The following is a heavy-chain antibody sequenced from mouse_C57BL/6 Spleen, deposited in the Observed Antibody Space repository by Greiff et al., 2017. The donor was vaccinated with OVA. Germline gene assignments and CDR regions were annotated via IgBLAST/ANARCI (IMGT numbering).Heavy chain of an antibody. V-gene: IGHV3-6*01. CDR3: ASSSGYFDY. Sequence: DVQLQESGPGLVKPSQSLSLTCSVTGYSITSGYYWNWIRQFPGNKLEWMGYISYDGSNNYNPSLKNRISITRDTSKNQFFLKLNSVTTEDTATYYCASSSGYFDYWGQGTTLTVSS. CDR2: ISYDGSN. J-gene: IGHJ2*01. D-gene: IGHD3-2*02. CDR1: GYSITSGYY.